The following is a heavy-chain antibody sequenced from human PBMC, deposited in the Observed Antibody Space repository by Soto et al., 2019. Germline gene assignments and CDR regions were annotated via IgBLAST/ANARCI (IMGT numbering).Heavy chain of an antibody. Sequence: PSETLSLTCTVSGGSISSYYWSWIRQPPGKGLEWIGYIYYSGSTNYNPSLKSRVTISVDTSKNQFSPKLSSVTAADAAVYYCARHAEQWLVHFDYWGQGALVTVSS. V-gene: IGHV4-59*08. D-gene: IGHD6-19*01. CDR3: ARHAEQWLVHFDY. CDR2: IYYSGST. J-gene: IGHJ4*02. CDR1: GGSISSYY.